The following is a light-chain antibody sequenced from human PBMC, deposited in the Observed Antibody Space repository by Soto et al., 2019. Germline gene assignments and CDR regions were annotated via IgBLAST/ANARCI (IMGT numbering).Light chain of an antibody. CDR3: QHYNNWPPWT. CDR2: GAS. CDR1: QSVSSN. V-gene: IGKV3-15*01. Sequence: EIVMTQSPATLSVSPGEKATLSCRATQSVSSNLAWYQQKAGQSPRLLIYGASTRATGIPARFSGSGSGTEFTLTISSLQSEDFAVYYCQHYNNWPPWTFGQGTKVEIK. J-gene: IGKJ1*01.